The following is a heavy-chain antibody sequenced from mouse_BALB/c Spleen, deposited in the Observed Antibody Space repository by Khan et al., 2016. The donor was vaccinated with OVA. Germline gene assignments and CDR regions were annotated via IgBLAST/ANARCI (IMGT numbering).Heavy chain of an antibody. CDR1: GSTFTNFY. CDR3: ARWDHYGTDAMDY. J-gene: IGHJ4*01. Sequence: QVQLKESGPELVKPGASVRISCKASGSTFTNFYIHWVKQRPGQGLEWIGWIYPGNVNTKYNENFKGKATLTADTSSSTAYMLLSSLTSEDSAVYFCARWDHYGTDAMDYWGQGTSVIVSS. D-gene: IGHD1-1*01. CDR2: IYPGNVNT. V-gene: IGHV1S56*01.